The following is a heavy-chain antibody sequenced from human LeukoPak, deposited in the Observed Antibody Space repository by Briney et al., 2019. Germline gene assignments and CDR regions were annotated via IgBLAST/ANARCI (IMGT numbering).Heavy chain of an antibody. CDR2: IWYDGSNK. CDR1: GFTFSSYG. J-gene: IGHJ6*02. D-gene: IGHD3-22*01. Sequence: QPGGSLRLSCAASGFTFSSYGIHWVRQAPGKGLEWVAVIWYDGSNKYYADSVKGRFTISRDNSKNTLCLQMSSLRAEDTAVYYCAREVYYDSSGMDVWGQGTTVTVFS. V-gene: IGHV3-33*01. CDR3: AREVYYDSSGMDV.